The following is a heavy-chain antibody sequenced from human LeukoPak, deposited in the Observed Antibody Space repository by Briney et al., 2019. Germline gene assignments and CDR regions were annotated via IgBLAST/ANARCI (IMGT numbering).Heavy chain of an antibody. D-gene: IGHD2-15*01. CDR1: GNTFTGYY. CDR2: INPNSGGT. J-gene: IGHJ4*02. Sequence: ASVKVSCKASGNTFTGYYMHWVRQAPGQGLEWMGWINPNSGGTNYAQKFQGRVTMTRDTSISTAYMELSRLRSDDTAVYYCARLVVVAATGDFDYWGQGTLVTVSS. CDR3: ARLVVVAATGDFDY. V-gene: IGHV1-2*02.